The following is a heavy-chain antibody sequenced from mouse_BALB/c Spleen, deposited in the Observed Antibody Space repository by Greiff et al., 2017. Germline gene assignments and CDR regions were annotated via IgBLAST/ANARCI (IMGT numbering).Heavy chain of an antibody. V-gene: IGHV2-9*02. CDR1: GFSLTSYG. Sequence: QVQLKESGPGLVAPSQSLSITCTVSGFSLTSYGVHWVRQPPGKGLEWLGVIWAGGSTNYNSALMSRLSISKDNSKSQVFLKMNSLQTDDTAMYYCARDTTDWYFDVWGAGTTVTVSS. CDR2: IWAGGST. J-gene: IGHJ1*01. CDR3: ARDTTDWYFDV. D-gene: IGHD2-12*01.